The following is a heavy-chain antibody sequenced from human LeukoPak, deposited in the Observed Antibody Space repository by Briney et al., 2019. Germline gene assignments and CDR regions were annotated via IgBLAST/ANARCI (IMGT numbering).Heavy chain of an antibody. V-gene: IGHV1-2*02. J-gene: IGHJ4*02. Sequence: GASVKVSCKASGYTFTGYYMHWVRQAPGQGLEWMGWINPNSGGTNYAQKFQGRVTVTRDTSISTAYMELSRLRSDDTAVYYCARDAEIGVVVVAAIVYWGQGTLVTVSS. CDR2: INPNSGGT. CDR1: GYTFTGYY. CDR3: ARDAEIGVVVVAAIVY. D-gene: IGHD2-15*01.